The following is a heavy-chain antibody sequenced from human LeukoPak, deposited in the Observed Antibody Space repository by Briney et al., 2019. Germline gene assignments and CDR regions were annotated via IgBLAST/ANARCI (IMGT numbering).Heavy chain of an antibody. J-gene: IGHJ4*02. CDR2: INPNSGGT. Sequence: GASVKVSCKASGYTFTGCYTHWVRQAPGQGLEWMGWINPNSGGTNYAQKFQGRVTMTRDTSISTAYMELSRLRSDDTAVYYCARVRYYDSSGYYYLEAIDYWGQGTLVTVSS. CDR1: GYTFTGCY. D-gene: IGHD3-22*01. V-gene: IGHV1-2*02. CDR3: ARVRYYDSSGYYYLEAIDY.